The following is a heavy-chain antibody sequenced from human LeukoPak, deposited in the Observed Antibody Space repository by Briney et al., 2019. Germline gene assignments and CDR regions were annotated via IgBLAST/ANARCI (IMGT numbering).Heavy chain of an antibody. CDR2: LYYMRGA. Sequence: SETLSLTCTVSGGSISGYYWSWSRQPPGKGVEWIGNLYYMRGAWYKSSLKSRVTTSVDTSRNEFSLKLSSVTAADTAVYFCATTEKNRYYINLWGPGTTVIVSS. D-gene: IGHD2-21*01. J-gene: IGHJ6*01. CDR1: GGSISGYY. CDR3: ATTEKNRYYINL. V-gene: IGHV4-59*01.